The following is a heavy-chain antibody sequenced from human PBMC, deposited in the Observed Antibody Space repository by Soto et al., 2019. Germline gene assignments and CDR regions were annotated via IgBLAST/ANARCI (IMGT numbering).Heavy chain of an antibody. V-gene: IGHV4-39*01. CDR2: IFYLGSS. Sequence: PSQTLSLTCTVSGDSIISSDLYWGWVRQPPGKGLEWIGSIFYLGSSYYNPSLKSRVTMSVDTSKNQFSLRLRSVPAADTALYFCARHALALRKNNWFDPWGQGIMVTVSS. D-gene: IGHD3-3*02. J-gene: IGHJ5*02. CDR3: ARHALALRKNNWFDP. CDR1: GDSIISSDLY.